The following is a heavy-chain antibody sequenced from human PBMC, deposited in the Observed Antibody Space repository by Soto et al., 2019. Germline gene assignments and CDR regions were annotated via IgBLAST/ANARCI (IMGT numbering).Heavy chain of an antibody. CDR2: IYYSGST. V-gene: IGHV4-31*03. J-gene: IGHJ6*03. CDR3: ARVDRAAAHYYYYYMDV. Sequence: QVQLQESGPGLVKPSQTLSLTCTVSGGSISSGAYYWSWIRQHPGKGLEWMGYIYYSGSTYYNPSLKSRVTISVDTSKKQFAVKLSSVTATDTAVYYCARVDRAAAHYYYYYMDVWGKGTTVTVSS. CDR1: GGSISSGAYY. D-gene: IGHD3-22*01.